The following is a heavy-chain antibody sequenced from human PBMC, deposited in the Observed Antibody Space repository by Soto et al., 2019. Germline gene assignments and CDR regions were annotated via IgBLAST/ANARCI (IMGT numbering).Heavy chain of an antibody. CDR3: ARDPRVRDCSGGSCYYAGMDWNDSDNWFDP. V-gene: IGHV3-48*01. CDR1: GFTFSSYS. Sequence: EVQLVESGGGLVQPGGSLRLSCAASGFTFSSYSMNWVRQAPGKGLEWVSYISSSSSTIYYADSVKGRFTISRDNAKNSLYLQMNSLRAEDTAVYYCARDPRVRDCSGGSCYYAGMDWNDSDNWFDPWGQGTLVTVSS. J-gene: IGHJ5*02. CDR2: ISSSSSTI. D-gene: IGHD2-15*01.